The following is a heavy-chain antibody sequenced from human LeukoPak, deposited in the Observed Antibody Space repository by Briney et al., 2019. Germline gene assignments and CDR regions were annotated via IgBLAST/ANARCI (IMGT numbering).Heavy chain of an antibody. J-gene: IGHJ4*02. CDR3: VRLVAAAGNGIDY. Sequence: SVKVSCKASGGTFSSYAISWVRQAPGQGLEWMGRIIPILGIANYAQKFQGRVTITADKSTSTAYMELSSLRSEDTAVYYCVRLVAAAGNGIDYWGQGTLVTVSS. V-gene: IGHV1-69*04. D-gene: IGHD6-13*01. CDR2: IIPILGIA. CDR1: GGTFSSYA.